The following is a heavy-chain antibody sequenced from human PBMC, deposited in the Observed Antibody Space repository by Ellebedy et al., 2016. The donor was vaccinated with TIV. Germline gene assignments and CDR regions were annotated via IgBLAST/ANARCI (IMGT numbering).Heavy chain of an antibody. V-gene: IGHV4-59*01. J-gene: IGHJ6*03. D-gene: IGHD5-18*01. CDR1: GGSISSYY. Sequence: SETLSLTXTVSGGSISSYYWSWIRQPPGKGLEWIGYIYYSGSTNYNPSLKSRVTISVDTSKNQFSLKLSSVTAADTAVYYCARERGGGYSYAYYYYYMDVWGKGTTVTVSS. CDR2: IYYSGST. CDR3: ARERGGGYSYAYYYYYMDV.